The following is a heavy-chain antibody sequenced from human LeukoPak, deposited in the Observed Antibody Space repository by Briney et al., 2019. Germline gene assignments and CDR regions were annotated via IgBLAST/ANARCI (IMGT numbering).Heavy chain of an antibody. CDR3: ARPSGGTPFKRFDY. V-gene: IGHV4-39*07. CDR1: GGSISSSSYY. J-gene: IGHJ4*02. Sequence: PSETLSLTCTVSGGSISSSSYYWGWIRQPPGKGLEWIGEIGHNGTTNYNPSLKGRVTISLDTSKNQFSLKLTSVTAADTAVYYCARPSGGTPFKRFDYWGEGTLVTVSS. D-gene: IGHD1-14*01. CDR2: IGHNGTT.